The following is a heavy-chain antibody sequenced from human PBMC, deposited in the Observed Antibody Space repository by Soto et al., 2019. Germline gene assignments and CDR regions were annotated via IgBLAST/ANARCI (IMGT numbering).Heavy chain of an antibody. J-gene: IGHJ6*02. Sequence: PSETLSLTCTVSGGSISRGVYYWCWIRQPTGKGLEWIGYIYYSGSTYYNPSLRSRVTISVDTAKNQFSLKRSSVTAADTAVYYCARSRSSDYYYIFCCHPNYRYVKDVWGQGSSV. V-gene: IGHV4-30-4*01. CDR1: GGSISRGVYY. CDR3: ARSRSSDYYYIFCCHPNYRYVKDV. D-gene: IGHD3-22*01. CDR2: IYYSGST.